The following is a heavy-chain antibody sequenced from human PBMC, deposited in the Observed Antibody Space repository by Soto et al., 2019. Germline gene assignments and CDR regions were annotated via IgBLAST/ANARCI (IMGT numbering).Heavy chain of an antibody. CDR1: GFTFSSYW. J-gene: IGHJ4*02. Sequence: EVQLVESGGGLVQPGGSLRLSYAASGFTFSSYWMHWVRQAPGKGLVWVSRINSDGRSTSYADSVKGRFTISRDNAKNTLYLQMNSLRAEDTAVYYCASYYGSGSYWPTYWGQGTLVTVSS. CDR2: INSDGRST. CDR3: ASYYGSGSYWPTY. V-gene: IGHV3-74*01. D-gene: IGHD3-10*01.